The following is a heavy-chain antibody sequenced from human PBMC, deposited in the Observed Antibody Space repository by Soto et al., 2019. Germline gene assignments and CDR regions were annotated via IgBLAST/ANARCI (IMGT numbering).Heavy chain of an antibody. J-gene: IGHJ5*02. D-gene: IGHD2-2*01. CDR2: IYYSGSN. Sequence: TSETLSLTSTFSCCPLSRRRSHLGLIRLPPGKGLGWIGSIYYSGSNYYNPSLKRRVTISVDTSQNPFSPKLSSVTAADPAVYYCARHLVVVPAAMMGLGWFDPWGQGTLVTVYS. V-gene: IGHV4-39*01. CDR1: CCPLSRRRSH. CDR3: ARHLVVVPAAMMGLGWFDP.